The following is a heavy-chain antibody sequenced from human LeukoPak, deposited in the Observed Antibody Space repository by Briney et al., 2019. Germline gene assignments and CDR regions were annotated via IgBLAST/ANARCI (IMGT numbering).Heavy chain of an antibody. CDR3: ARSSAWAHLDN. D-gene: IGHD2-15*01. V-gene: IGHV1-8*01. J-gene: IGHJ4*02. CDR2: MNPNTGYT. Sequence: ASVKVSCKASGYTFTSYDIIWVRQATGQGLEWMGWMNPNTGYTGYAHQFQGRITMTRNTAISTAYMDLSSLNSQDTAVYYCARSSAWAHLDNWGQGTLVSVSS. CDR1: GYTFTSYD.